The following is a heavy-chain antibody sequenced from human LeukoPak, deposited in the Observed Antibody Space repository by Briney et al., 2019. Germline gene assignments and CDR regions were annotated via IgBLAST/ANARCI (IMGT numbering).Heavy chain of an antibody. J-gene: IGHJ5*02. Sequence: VASVKVSCKASGGTFSSYTISWVRQAPGQGLEWMGGIIPIFGTANYAQKFQGRVTITTDESTSTAYMELSSLRSEDTAVYYCARGPVVTNWFDPWGQGTLVTVSS. CDR3: ARGPVVTNWFDP. CDR2: IIPIFGTA. CDR1: GGTFSSYT. D-gene: IGHD3-22*01. V-gene: IGHV1-69*05.